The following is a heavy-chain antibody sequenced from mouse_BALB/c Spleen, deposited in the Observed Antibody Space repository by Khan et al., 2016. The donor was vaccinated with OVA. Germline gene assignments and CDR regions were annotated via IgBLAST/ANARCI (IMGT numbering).Heavy chain of an antibody. CDR1: GFSLSRYN. D-gene: IGHD2-14*01. V-gene: IGHV2-6-4*01. CDR2: IWGGGGT. Sequence: VKLLESGPGLVAPSQSLSITCTVSGFSLSRYNIHWVRQPPGKGLEWLGMIWGGGGTDYNSTLKSRLNISKDNSKCQVFLKMNSLQTDDTAMYYCARAYYRYDGYYAMDYWGQGTSVTVSS. CDR3: ARAYYRYDGYYAMDY. J-gene: IGHJ4*01.